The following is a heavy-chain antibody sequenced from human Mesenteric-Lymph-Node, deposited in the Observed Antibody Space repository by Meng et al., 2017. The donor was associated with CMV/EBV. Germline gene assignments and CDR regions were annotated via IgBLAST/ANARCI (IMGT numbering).Heavy chain of an antibody. D-gene: IGHD6-25*01. CDR1: GGSMSSMGW. CDR3: AKAAAYYLDY. CDR2: IHHGGST. Sequence: SLTCAVSGGSMSSMGWWSWVRQSPGKGLEWIGEIHHGGSTNYNPSLKSRVTISVDNSKNQFSLILSSVTAADTAIYYCAKAAAYYLDYWGQGSLVTVSS. J-gene: IGHJ4*02. V-gene: IGHV4-4*02.